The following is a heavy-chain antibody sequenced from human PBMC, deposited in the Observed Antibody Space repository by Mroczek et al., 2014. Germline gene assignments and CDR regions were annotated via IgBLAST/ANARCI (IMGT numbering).Heavy chain of an antibody. CDR2: IYYSGST. CDR1: GGSISSYY. CDR3: ARVSLARYYFDY. J-gene: IGHJ4*02. Sequence: QVQLQESGPGLVKPSETLSLTCTVSGGSISSYYWSWIRQPPGKGLEWIGYIYYSGSTNYNPSLKSRVTISVDTSKNQFSLKLSSVTAADTAVYYCARVSLARYYFDYWGQGTLVTVSS. V-gene: IGHV4-59*01.